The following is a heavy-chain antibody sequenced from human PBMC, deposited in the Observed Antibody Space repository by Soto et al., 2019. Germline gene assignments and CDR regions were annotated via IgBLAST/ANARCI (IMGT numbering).Heavy chain of an antibody. CDR2: ISSSSSYI. CDR3: ARDEMVAAKRSDY. J-gene: IGHJ4*02. CDR1: GFTFSSYS. V-gene: IGHV3-21*01. D-gene: IGHD2-15*01. Sequence: GGSLRLSCAAAGFTFSSYSMNWVRQAPGKGLEWVSSISSSSSYIYYADSVKGRFTISRDNAKNSLYLQMNSLRAEDTAVCYCARDEMVAAKRSDYWGQGTLVTVSS.